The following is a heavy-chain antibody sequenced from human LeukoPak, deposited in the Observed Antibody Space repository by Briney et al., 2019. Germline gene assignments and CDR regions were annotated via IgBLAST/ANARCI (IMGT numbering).Heavy chain of an antibody. V-gene: IGHV3-7*04. CDR3: ARGWDDSSGYYGFDY. Sequence: GGSLILSWAASGFTFSSYWMSWVRQAPGKGLEWVANIKQDGSEKYYVDSVKGRFTISRDNAKNSLYLQMNSLRAEDTAVYYCARGWDDSSGYYGFDYWGQGTLVTVSS. CDR1: GFTFSSYW. D-gene: IGHD3-22*01. CDR2: IKQDGSEK. J-gene: IGHJ4*02.